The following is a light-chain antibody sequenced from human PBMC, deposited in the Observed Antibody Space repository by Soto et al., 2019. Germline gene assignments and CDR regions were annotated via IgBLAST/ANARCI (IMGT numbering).Light chain of an antibody. V-gene: IGLV2-14*01. CDR3: SSYTTSGTFVV. CDR2: DVS. Sequence: QSALTQPASVSGSPGQSITISCTGTSSDVGGYNYVSWYQQHPGKVPKLMIYDVSSRPSGVSDRFSGSKSGNTASLTISGLQAGDEATYYCSSYTTSGTFVVFGGGTKLTVL. J-gene: IGLJ2*01. CDR1: SSDVGGYNY.